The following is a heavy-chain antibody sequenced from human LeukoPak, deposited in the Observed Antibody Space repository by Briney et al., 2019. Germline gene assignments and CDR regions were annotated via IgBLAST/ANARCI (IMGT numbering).Heavy chain of an antibody. CDR2: ISSSSSYI. Sequence: PGGSLRLSCAASGSTFSSYSMNWVRQAPGKGLEWVSSISSSSSYIYYADSVKGRFTISRDNAKNSLYLQMNSLRAEDTAVYYCARDKSQSLAFYFFDYWGQGTLVTVSS. D-gene: IGHD3-3*02. V-gene: IGHV3-21*01. J-gene: IGHJ4*02. CDR1: GSTFSSYS. CDR3: ARDKSQSLAFYFFDY.